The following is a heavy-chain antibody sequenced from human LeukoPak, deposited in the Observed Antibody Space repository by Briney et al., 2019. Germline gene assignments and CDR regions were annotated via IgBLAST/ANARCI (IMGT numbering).Heavy chain of an antibody. CDR2: IIPIFGTA. J-gene: IGHJ4*02. CDR3: ARGDCSGGSCYEFSFDY. Sequence: VKVSCKASGGTFNTYAVSWVRQAPGQGLEWMGGIIPIFGTANYAQKFQGRVTITTDESTSTAYMELSSLRSEDTAVYYCARGDCSGGSCYEFSFDYWGQGTLVTVSS. D-gene: IGHD2-15*01. V-gene: IGHV1-69*05. CDR1: GGTFNTYA.